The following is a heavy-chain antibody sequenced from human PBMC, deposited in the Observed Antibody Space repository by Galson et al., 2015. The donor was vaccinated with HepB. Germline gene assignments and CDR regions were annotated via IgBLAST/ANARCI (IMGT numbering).Heavy chain of an antibody. CDR3: TTDVYYSTYWSWLDP. D-gene: IGHD2-8*02. CDR2: IKSKTDGETT. V-gene: IGHV3-15*01. Sequence: LRLSCAASGFPFNNAWMTWVRQAPGMGLEWVGRIKSKTDGETTDYAAPVKGRFTISRDDSKNRLYLQMNSLKTEDTAVYYCTTDVYYSTYWSWLDPWGQGSLVTVSS. J-gene: IGHJ5*02. CDR1: GFPFNNAW.